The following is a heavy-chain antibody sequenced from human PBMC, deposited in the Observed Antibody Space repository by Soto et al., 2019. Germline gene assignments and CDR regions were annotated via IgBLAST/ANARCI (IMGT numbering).Heavy chain of an antibody. CDR1: GGSISSSSYY. Sequence: GSLRLSCTVSGGSISSSSYYWGWIRQPPGKGLEWIGSIYYSGSTYYNPSLKSRVTISVDTSKNQFSLKLSSVTAADTAVYYCARHLYGGNSGSNYYYGMDVWGQGTTVTVSS. D-gene: IGHD4-17*01. V-gene: IGHV4-39*01. CDR2: IYYSGST. J-gene: IGHJ6*02. CDR3: ARHLYGGNSGSNYYYGMDV.